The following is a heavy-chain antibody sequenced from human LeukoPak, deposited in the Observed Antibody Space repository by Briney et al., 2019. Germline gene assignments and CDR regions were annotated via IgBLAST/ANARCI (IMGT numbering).Heavy chain of an antibody. J-gene: IGHJ3*02. D-gene: IGHD3-22*01. Sequence: SETLSLTCTVSGGSISSGDFYWIWNRQPPGKGLVWIGYIYYSGSTYYNPSLKSRVTITVDTSKNQFSLKLSSVTAADTAVYYCASSRRYYYDSSGYYAFDIWGQGTMVTVSS. CDR1: GGSISSGDFY. CDR2: IYYSGST. V-gene: IGHV4-30-4*08. CDR3: ASSRRYYYDSSGYYAFDI.